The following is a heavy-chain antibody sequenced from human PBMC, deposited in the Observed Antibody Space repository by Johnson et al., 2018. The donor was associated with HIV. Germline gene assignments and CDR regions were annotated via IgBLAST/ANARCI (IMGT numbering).Heavy chain of an antibody. CDR1: GFTFSSYP. CDR2: IWYDGSNK. V-gene: IGHV3-30*04. Sequence: VQLVESGGGVVQPGRSLRLSCAASGFTFSSYPMHWVRQAPGKGLEWVAVIWYDGSNKYYADSVKGRFTISRDNSKNTLYLQMNSLRAEDTAVYYCARDRAYYDFWSGYPENYDAFDIWGPGTLVTVSS. D-gene: IGHD3-3*01. CDR3: ARDRAYYDFWSGYPENYDAFDI. J-gene: IGHJ3*02.